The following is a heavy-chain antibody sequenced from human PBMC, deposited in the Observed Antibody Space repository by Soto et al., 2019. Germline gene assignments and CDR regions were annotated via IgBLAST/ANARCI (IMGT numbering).Heavy chain of an antibody. CDR3: ARNPSCGGGSCYAVGFYYYVDV. CDR1: GGSISTYY. V-gene: IGHV4-59*01. D-gene: IGHD2-15*01. Sequence: PSETLSLTCTVSGGSISTYYWSWIRQPPGKGLEWIGYISYSGSTNYNPSLKSRVTISVDTSKNQISLNLNSVIAADTAVYYCARNPSCGGGSCYAVGFYYYVDVWGKGTTVTVSS. CDR2: ISYSGST. J-gene: IGHJ6*03.